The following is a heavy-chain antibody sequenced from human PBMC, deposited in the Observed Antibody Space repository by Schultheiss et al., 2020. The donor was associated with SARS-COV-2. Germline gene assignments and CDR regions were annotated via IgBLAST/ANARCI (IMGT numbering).Heavy chain of an antibody. CDR1: GGSISSSNYY. V-gene: IGHV4-39*01. D-gene: IGHD3-9*01. Sequence: SQTLSLTCTVSGGSISSSNYYWGWIRQTPGKGLEWIGSIYYSGISYFYPSLKSRVTMSVDTSRNQFSLKLSPVTAADAARYYCARHVVASRYFDLWGQGTLVTVSS. CDR3: ARHVVASRYFDL. CDR2: IYYSGIS. J-gene: IGHJ4*02.